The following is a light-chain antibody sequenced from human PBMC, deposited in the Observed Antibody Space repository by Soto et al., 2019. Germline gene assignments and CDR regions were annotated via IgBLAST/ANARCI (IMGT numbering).Light chain of an antibody. CDR2: EVS. J-gene: IGLJ3*02. CDR1: SSDVGRCNL. V-gene: IGLV2-23*02. Sequence: QSVLTQPASVSGSPGQSITISCTGTSSDVGRCNLVSWYQQHPGKAPKLLIYEVSERPSGVSDRFSGSKSGSTASLTISGLQTEDEGNYYCCSYAGSGLGVFGGGTKLTVL. CDR3: CSYAGSGLGV.